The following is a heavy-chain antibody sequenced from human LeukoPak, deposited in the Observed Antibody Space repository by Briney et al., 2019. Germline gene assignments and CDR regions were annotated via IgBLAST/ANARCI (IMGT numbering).Heavy chain of an antibody. J-gene: IGHJ5*02. CDR1: GYTFTSYY. CDR3: ARELTTITDNWFDP. V-gene: IGHV1-46*03. CDR2: INPSGGNT. D-gene: IGHD4-11*01. Sequence: GASVKVSCKASGYTFTSYYMHWVRQAPGQGLEWMGLINPSGGNTIYAQNFQGRVTMTRDTSTTTVYMELTSLRSEDTAVYYCARELTTITDNWFDPWGQGTLVTVSS.